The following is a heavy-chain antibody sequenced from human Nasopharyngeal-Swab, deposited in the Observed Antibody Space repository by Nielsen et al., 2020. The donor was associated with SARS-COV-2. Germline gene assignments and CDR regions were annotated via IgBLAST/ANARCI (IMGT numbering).Heavy chain of an antibody. D-gene: IGHD1-14*01. CDR1: GYSFTSYW. V-gene: IGHV5-51*01. CDR2: IYPGDSDT. J-gene: IGHJ3*02. CDR3: ARGAPYLGNAFDI. Sequence: GESLKISCKGSGYSFTSYWIGWVRQRPGKGLEWMGIIYPGDSDTRYSPSFQGQVTISADKSISTAYLQWSSLKASDTAMYYCARGAPYLGNAFDIWGQGTMVTVSS.